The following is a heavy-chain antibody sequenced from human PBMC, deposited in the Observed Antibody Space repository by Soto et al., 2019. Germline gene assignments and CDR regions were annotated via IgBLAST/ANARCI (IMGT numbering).Heavy chain of an antibody. CDR3: AKDKGRTVAPFDY. CDR1: GFTFSSYA. D-gene: IGHD6-19*01. CDR2: ISGSGGST. Sequence: GGSLRLSCAASGFTFSSYAMSWVRQAPGKGLEWVSAISGSGGSTYYADSVKGRFTISRDNSKDTLYLQMNSLRAEDTAVYYCAKDKGRTVAPFDYWGQGTLVTVSS. V-gene: IGHV3-23*01. J-gene: IGHJ4*02.